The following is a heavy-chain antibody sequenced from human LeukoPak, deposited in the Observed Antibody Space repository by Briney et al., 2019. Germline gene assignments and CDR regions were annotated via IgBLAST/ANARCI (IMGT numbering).Heavy chain of an antibody. D-gene: IGHD6-19*01. J-gene: IGHJ4*02. V-gene: IGHV3-49*04. CDR3: TMDPNGIAVAFFDY. CDR2: IRSKAYGGTT. Sequence: GSLRLSCTASGFTFGDYAMSWVRQAPGKGREWVGFIRSKAYGGTTEYAASVKGRFTISRDDSKSIAYLQMNSLKTEDTAVYYCTMDPNGIAVAFFDYWGQGTLVTVSS. CDR1: GFTFGDYA.